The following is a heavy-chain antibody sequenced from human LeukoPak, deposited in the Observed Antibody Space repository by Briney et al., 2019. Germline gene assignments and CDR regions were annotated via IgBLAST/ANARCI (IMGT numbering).Heavy chain of an antibody. CDR1: GYTFTSYA. CDR2: INTNTGNP. D-gene: IGHD5-24*01. J-gene: IGHJ4*02. V-gene: IGHV7-4-1*02. CDR3: AREAIEMATTTSGPFDY. Sequence: GASVKVSCKASGYTFTSYAMNWVRQAPGQGLEWMGWINTNTGNPTYAQGFTGRFVFSLDTSVSTAYLQISSLKAEDTAVCYCAREAIEMATTTSGPFDYWGQGTLVTVSS.